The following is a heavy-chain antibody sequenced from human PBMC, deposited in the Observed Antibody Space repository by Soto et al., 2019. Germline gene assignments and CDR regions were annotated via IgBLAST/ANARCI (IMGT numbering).Heavy chain of an antibody. V-gene: IGHV1-69*13. D-gene: IGHD2-2*01. CDR3: AREVYQLLSNYYYYGMDV. CDR2: IIPIFGTA. J-gene: IGHJ6*02. CDR1: GGTFSSYA. Sequence: SVKVSCKASGGTFSSYAISWVRQAPGQGLEWMGGIIPIFGTANYAQKFQGRVTITADESTSTAYMELSSLRSEDTAVYYCAREVYQLLSNYYYYGMDVWGQGTTVTVSS.